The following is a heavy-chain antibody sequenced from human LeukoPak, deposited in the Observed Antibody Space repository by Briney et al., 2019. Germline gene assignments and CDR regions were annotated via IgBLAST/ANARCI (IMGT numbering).Heavy chain of an antibody. Sequence: PGGSLRLSCAASGFTFSSYWMSWVRQAPGKGLEWVANIKQDGSEKYYVDSVKGRFTISRDNAKNSLYLQMNSLRAEDTAAYYCARIQRRGYCSSTSCPAGGDFDYWGQGTLVTVSS. CDR1: GFTFSSYW. CDR3: ARIQRRGYCSSTSCPAGGDFDY. CDR2: IKQDGSEK. V-gene: IGHV3-7*01. D-gene: IGHD2-2*03. J-gene: IGHJ4*02.